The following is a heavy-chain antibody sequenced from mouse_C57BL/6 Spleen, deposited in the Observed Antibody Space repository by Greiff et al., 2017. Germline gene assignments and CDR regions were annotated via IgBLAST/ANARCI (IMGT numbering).Heavy chain of an antibody. D-gene: IGHD1-1*01. Sequence: VQLQQSGAELVKPGASVKMSCKASGYTFTTYPIEWMKQNHGKSLEWIGNFHPYNDDTTYTEKFAGKATLTVENSSSTVYVELSRLTSDDSAVYYCARGAYYSFAYWGKGTLVTVSA. V-gene: IGHV1-47*01. CDR1: GYTFTTYP. CDR2: FHPYNDDT. J-gene: IGHJ3*01. CDR3: ARGAYYSFAY.